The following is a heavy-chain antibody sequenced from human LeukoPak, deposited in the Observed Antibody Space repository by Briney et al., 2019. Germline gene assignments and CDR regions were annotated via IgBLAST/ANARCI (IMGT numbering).Heavy chain of an antibody. CDR1: GFTFSNYS. CDR3: VGAAADTTPRP. V-gene: IGHV3-21*01. D-gene: IGHD6-13*01. CDR2: ISSSTSYI. Sequence: GGSLRLSCVASGFTFSNYSMNWVRQAPGRGLEWVSSISSSTSYIYYADSVKGRFTISRDNAKNTLYLQMNSLRAEDTAVYYCVGAAADTTPRPWGQGTLVTVSS. J-gene: IGHJ4*02.